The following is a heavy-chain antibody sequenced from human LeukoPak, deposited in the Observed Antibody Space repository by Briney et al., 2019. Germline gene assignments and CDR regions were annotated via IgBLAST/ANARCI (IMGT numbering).Heavy chain of an antibody. Sequence: GGSLRLSCAASGFTFSDYYMSWIRQAPGKGLEWVSYISSSGSTIYYAESVKGRFTNSRHNAKNSLYLQMNSLRAEDTAVYYCARSSSGYDSSGGYWGQGTLVTVSS. V-gene: IGHV3-11*04. J-gene: IGHJ4*02. CDR3: ARSSSGYDSSGGY. D-gene: IGHD3-22*01. CDR1: GFTFSDYY. CDR2: ISSSGSTI.